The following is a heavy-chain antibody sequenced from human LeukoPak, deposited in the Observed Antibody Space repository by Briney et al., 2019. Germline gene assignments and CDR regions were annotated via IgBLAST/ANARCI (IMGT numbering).Heavy chain of an antibody. CDR3: ARDENRNDFWSGYYIIHYYYGMDV. J-gene: IGHJ6*02. Sequence: GGSLRLSCAASKFIFSNYWMSWVRQAPGKGLEWVAYIKKTGSETYYVDSVKGRFTITRDNARNSLFLQMNSLRAEDTAVYYCARDENRNDFWSGYYIIHYYYGMDVWGQGTTVTVSS. V-gene: IGHV3-7*01. CDR1: KFIFSNYW. D-gene: IGHD3-3*01. CDR2: IKKTGSET.